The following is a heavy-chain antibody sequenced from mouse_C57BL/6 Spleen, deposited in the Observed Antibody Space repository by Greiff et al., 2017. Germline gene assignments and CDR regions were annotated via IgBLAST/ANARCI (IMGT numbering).Heavy chain of an antibody. Sequence: VQLQQSGAELVKPGASVKLSCTASGFNIKDYYMHWVKQRTEQGLEWIGRIDPEDGETKYAPKFQGKATITADTSSHTAYLQLSSLTSDDTAVYYCARSDTTVVATPDYWGQGTTLTVSS. CDR3: ARSDTTVVATPDY. J-gene: IGHJ2*01. CDR1: GFNIKDYY. V-gene: IGHV14-2*01. CDR2: IDPEDGET. D-gene: IGHD1-1*01.